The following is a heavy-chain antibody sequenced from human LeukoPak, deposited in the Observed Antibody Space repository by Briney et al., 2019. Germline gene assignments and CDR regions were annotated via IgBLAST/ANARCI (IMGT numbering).Heavy chain of an antibody. Sequence: GGSLRLSCAASGFTFDDYAMDWVRQAPGKGLVWVSRIESDGSSTSYADSVRGRFTISRDNARNTLYLQMNSLRAEDTAVYYCAREHRGAGASVDSWGQGTLVTVSS. CDR3: AREHRGAGASVDS. D-gene: IGHD1-26*01. J-gene: IGHJ4*02. V-gene: IGHV3-74*01. CDR1: GFTFDDYA. CDR2: IESDGSST.